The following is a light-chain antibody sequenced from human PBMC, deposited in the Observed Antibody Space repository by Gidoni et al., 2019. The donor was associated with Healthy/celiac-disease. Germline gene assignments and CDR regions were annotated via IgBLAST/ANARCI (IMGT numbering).Light chain of an antibody. Sequence: QSVLTQPPSVSAAPGQKVTISCSGSISNIVNNYVSWYQQLPGTAPKLLIYDNNKRPSGIPDRFSGSKSGTSATLGITGLQTGDEADYYCGTWDSSLSAVVFGGGTKLTVL. CDR3: GTWDSSLSAVV. CDR1: ISNIVNNY. J-gene: IGLJ2*01. CDR2: DNN. V-gene: IGLV1-51*01.